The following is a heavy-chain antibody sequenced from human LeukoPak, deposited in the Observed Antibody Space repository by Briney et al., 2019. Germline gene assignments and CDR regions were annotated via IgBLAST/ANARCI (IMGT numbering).Heavy chain of an antibody. CDR2: IWYDGSNK. Sequence: GGSLRLSCAASGFTFSSYGMHWVRQAPGKGLEWVAVIWYDGSNKYYADSVKGRFTISRDNSKNTLYLQMNSLRAEDTAVYYCARDGCTSTTCSTLGGFSSWGQGTLVTVSS. V-gene: IGHV3-33*01. CDR3: ARDGCTSTTCSTLGGFSS. CDR1: GFTFSSYG. J-gene: IGHJ5*02. D-gene: IGHD2-2*01.